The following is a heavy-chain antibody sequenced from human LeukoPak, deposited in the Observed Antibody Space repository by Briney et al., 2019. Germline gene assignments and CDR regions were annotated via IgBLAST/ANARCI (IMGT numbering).Heavy chain of an antibody. Sequence: GGSLRLSCAASGFTFSSYGMHWVRQAPGKGLEWVAVISYDGSNKYYADSVKGRFTISRDDSKNTLYLQMNSLRSEDTAVYYCARAGRDGYNYPIFDYWGQGTLVTVSS. CDR3: ARAGRDGYNYPIFDY. CDR2: ISYDGSNK. CDR1: GFTFSSYG. D-gene: IGHD5-24*01. J-gene: IGHJ4*02. V-gene: IGHV3-30*03.